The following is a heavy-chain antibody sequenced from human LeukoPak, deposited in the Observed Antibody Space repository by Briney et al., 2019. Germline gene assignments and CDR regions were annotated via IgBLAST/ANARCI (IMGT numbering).Heavy chain of an antibody. CDR3: TGSGSCMYNWFDP. V-gene: IGHV3-30*03. CDR2: ISYDGSNK. Sequence: PGGSLRLSCAASGFTFSSYGMHWVRQAPGKGLEWVAVISYDGSNKYYADSVKGRFTISRDNSKNTLYLQMNSLRAEDTAVYYCTGSGSCMYNWFDPWGQGTLVTVSS. D-gene: IGHD3-10*01. CDR1: GFTFSSYG. J-gene: IGHJ5*02.